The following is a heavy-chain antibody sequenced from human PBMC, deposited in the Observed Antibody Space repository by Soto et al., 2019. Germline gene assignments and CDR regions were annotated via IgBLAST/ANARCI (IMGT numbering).Heavy chain of an antibody. Sequence: QVQLQQWGAGLLKPSETLSLTCAVYGGSFSDFYWTWIRQLPGKGLEWIGEINHSGSTNYNPSIKRRVAISLDTSTNQCYLNLRSVTAADTAVYYCGPRGAVADPRGYWGQGTMVTVSS. CDR3: GPRGAVADPRGY. CDR1: GGSFSDFY. D-gene: IGHD6-19*01. J-gene: IGHJ4*02. CDR2: INHSGST. V-gene: IGHV4-34*01.